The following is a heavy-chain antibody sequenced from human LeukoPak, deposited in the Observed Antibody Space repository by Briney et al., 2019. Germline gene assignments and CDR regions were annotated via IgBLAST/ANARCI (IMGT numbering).Heavy chain of an antibody. V-gene: IGHV4-61*05. D-gene: IGHD6-19*01. Sequence: SETLSLTCTVSGGSISSSSYYWGWIRQPPGKGLEWTGYIYYSGSTNYNPSLKSRVTISVDTSKNQFSLKLSSVTAADTAVYYCARVIAVAGGVPPRYFDYWGQGTLVTVSS. J-gene: IGHJ4*02. CDR3: ARVIAVAGGVPPRYFDY. CDR2: IYYSGST. CDR1: GGSISSSSYY.